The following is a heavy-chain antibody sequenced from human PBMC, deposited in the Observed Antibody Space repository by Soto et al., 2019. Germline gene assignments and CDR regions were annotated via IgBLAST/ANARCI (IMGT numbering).Heavy chain of an antibody. J-gene: IGHJ1*01. V-gene: IGHV3-23*01. CDR2: ISGNGGST. CDR1: GFTFRNFA. D-gene: IGHD2-15*01. CDR3: AILGYCSGSKCPRHH. Sequence: EVQLLESGGGLVQAGGSLRLSCAASGFTFRNFAMSWVRQAPGKGLEWVSTISGNGGSTYSVDSVKGRFTMSRDNSSNTMYLQMSSLRVDDTAVYYCAILGYCSGSKCPRHHWGQGTLVTVSS.